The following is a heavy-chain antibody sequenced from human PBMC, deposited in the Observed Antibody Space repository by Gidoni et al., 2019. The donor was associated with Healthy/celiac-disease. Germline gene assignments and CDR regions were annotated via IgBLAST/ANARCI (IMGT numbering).Heavy chain of an antibody. J-gene: IGHJ5*02. CDR2: IYYSGST. V-gene: IGHV4-59*01. CDR1: GGSISSYY. D-gene: IGHD6-13*01. Sequence: QVQLQESGPGLVKPSETLSLTCTVSGGSISSYYWSWIRQPPGKGLEWIGYIYYSGSTNYNPSLKSRVTISVDTSKNQFSLKLSSVTAADTAVYYCARGYSSSWYAGNWFDPWGQGTLVTVSS. CDR3: ARGYSSSWYAGNWFDP.